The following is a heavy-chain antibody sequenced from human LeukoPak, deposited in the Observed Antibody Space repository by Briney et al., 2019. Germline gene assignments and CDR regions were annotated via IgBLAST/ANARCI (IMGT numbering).Heavy chain of an antibody. Sequence: SEALSLTCTVSGGSISSYYWSWIRQPPGKGLEWIGYIYYSGSTNYNPSLKSRVTISVETSKNQFSLKLKSVTAADTAVYYCARGGYYGSGNDFRFDPWGQGTLVTVSS. CDR2: IYYSGST. CDR1: GGSISSYY. CDR3: ARGGYYGSGNDFRFDP. V-gene: IGHV4-59*01. D-gene: IGHD3-10*01. J-gene: IGHJ5*02.